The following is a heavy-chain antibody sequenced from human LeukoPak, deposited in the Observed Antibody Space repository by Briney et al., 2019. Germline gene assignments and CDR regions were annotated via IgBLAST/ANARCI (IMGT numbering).Heavy chain of an antibody. CDR1: GGSISSGGYY. CDR3: ARSHKWELPTT. V-gene: IGHV4-31*03. CDR2: IYYSGST. Sequence: SETLSLTRTVSGGSISSGGYYWSWIRQHPGKGLEWIGYIYYSGSTYYNPSLKSRVSISVDTSKNQFSPKLTSVTAADTAVYYCARSHKWELPTTWGQGTLVTVSS. J-gene: IGHJ5*02. D-gene: IGHD1-26*01.